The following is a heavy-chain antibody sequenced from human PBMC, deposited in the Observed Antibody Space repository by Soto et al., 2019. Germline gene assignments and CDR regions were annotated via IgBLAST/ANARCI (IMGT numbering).Heavy chain of an antibody. D-gene: IGHD3-3*01. CDR3: ARALGGAISGGWFDP. V-gene: IGHV4-59*01. Sequence: SETLSLTCTVSGGSISSYYWSWIRQPPGKGLEWIGYIYYSGSTNYNPSLKSRVTISVDTSKNQFSLNLSSVTAADTAVYYCARALGGAISGGWFDPWGQGTLVTVSS. J-gene: IGHJ5*02. CDR1: GGSISSYY. CDR2: IYYSGST.